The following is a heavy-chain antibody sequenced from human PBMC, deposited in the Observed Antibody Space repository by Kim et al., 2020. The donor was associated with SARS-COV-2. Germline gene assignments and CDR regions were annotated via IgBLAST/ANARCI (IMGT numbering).Heavy chain of an antibody. D-gene: IGHD4-4*01. Sequence: KSRVTISVDTSKNQFSLKRSSVTAADTAVYYCARGFNSNSRYYYYYYMDVWGKGTTVTVSS. CDR3: ARGFNSNSRYYYYYYMDV. V-gene: IGHV4-59*09. J-gene: IGHJ6*03.